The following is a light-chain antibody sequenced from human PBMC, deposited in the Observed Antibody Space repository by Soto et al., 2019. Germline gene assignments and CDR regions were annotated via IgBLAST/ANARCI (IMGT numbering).Light chain of an antibody. J-gene: IGLJ1*01. CDR2: EVN. CDR1: ISDIGAYDY. CDR3: SSFTTTSTHV. V-gene: IGLV2-14*01. Sequence: QSLLTQPESLSGPPGQSINISCTGTISDIGAYDYVSWFQQHPGKAPELMISEVNNRPSGVSSRFSGSKSGNTAYLTISGLQVEDEAEYFCSSFTTTSTHVFGTGTKVTVL.